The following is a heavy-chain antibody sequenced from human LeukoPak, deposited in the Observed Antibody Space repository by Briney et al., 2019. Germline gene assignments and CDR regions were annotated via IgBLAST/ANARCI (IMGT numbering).Heavy chain of an antibody. V-gene: IGHV3-21*01. J-gene: IGHJ4*02. CDR2: ISSSSNYI. Sequence: GSLRLSCAASGFTFSSYSMTWVRQAPGKGLEWVSSISSSSNYIYYADSVKGRFTISRDNAKNSLYLQMNSLRAEDTAVYHCATASPDYDFWSGYRWGQGTWSPSPQ. CDR1: GFTFSSYS. D-gene: IGHD3-3*01. CDR3: ATASPDYDFWSGYR.